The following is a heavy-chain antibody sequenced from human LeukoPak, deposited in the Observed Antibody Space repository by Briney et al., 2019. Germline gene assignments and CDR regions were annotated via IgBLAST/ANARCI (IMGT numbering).Heavy chain of an antibody. D-gene: IGHD1-14*01. J-gene: IGHJ3*02. CDR2: ISYDGTTK. CDR3: AVTPEGLDI. Sequence: GGSLRLSCAASGFSFSTYAMHWVRQAPGKGLEWVADISYDGTTKYYADSVKGRFSIFRDNSKNTLDLQMNSLRAEDTAVYYCAVTPEGLDIWGQGTMVTVSS. CDR1: GFSFSTYA. V-gene: IGHV3-30*03.